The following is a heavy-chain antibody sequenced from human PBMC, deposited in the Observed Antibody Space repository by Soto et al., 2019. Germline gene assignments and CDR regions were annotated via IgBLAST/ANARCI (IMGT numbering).Heavy chain of an antibody. V-gene: IGHV6-1*01. J-gene: IGHJ4*02. Sequence: QTLTLTCAISGGSVSNNSGAWNWIRQSPSRGLEWLGRTYYRSKWYYDYAESVKSRIIISVDTSKNQFSLQLNSVTPEDAAVYYCATEGCSRTTCFHSWGQGTLVTVSS. D-gene: IGHD2-2*01. CDR2: TYYRSKWYY. CDR3: ATEGCSRTTCFHS. CDR1: GGSVSNNSGA.